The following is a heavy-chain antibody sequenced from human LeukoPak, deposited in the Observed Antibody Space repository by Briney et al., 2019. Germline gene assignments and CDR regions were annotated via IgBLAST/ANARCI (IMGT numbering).Heavy chain of an antibody. CDR3: ARDLNFQICSNWFDP. V-gene: IGHV3-74*01. Sequence: GGSLRLSCAASGFTFSSYWMHWVRQAPGKGLVWVSRINSDGSSTSYADSVKGRFTISRDNAKNTLYLQMNSLRAEDTAVYYCARDLNFQICSNWFDPWGQGTLVTVSS. D-gene: IGHD3-10*02. CDR1: GFTFSSYW. CDR2: INSDGSST. J-gene: IGHJ5*02.